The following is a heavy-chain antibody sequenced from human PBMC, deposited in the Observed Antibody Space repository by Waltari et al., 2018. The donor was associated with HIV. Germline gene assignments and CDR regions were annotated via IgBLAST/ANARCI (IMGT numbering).Heavy chain of an antibody. V-gene: IGHV1-2*02. CDR3: AREYYFENIAFYRGIHYYFDS. J-gene: IGHJ4*02. CDR2: NNPNTGGT. D-gene: IGHD3-22*01. Sequence: QVHLVQSGAEVKKPGASVKVSCKASGYTFSDPFLPWVRQAPGQGLEWGGCNNPNTGGTNYAKKFQGRGTMARDTSINTAYMELGRLTSDDTAVYYCAREYYFENIAFYRGIHYYFDSWGQGTLVTVSS. CDR1: GYTFSDPF.